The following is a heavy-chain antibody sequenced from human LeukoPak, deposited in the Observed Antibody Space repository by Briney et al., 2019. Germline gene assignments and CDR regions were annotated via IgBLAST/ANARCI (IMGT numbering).Heavy chain of an antibody. CDR3: ARDYKGYCSSTSCYRASWFDP. CDR2: ISYDGSNK. J-gene: IGHJ5*02. Sequence: GKSLRLSCAASGFTFSAYGMHWVRQAPGKGLEWVAVISYDGSNKYYVDSVKGRFTISRDNSKNTLYLQMNSLRAEDTAVHYCARDYKGYCSSTSCYRASWFDPWGQGTLVTVSS. D-gene: IGHD2-2*01. CDR1: GFTFSAYG. V-gene: IGHV3-30*03.